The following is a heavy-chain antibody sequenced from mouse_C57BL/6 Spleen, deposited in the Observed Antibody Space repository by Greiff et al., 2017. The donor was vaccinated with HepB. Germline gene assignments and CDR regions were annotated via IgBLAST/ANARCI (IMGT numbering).Heavy chain of an antibody. V-gene: IGHV3-6*01. J-gene: IGHJ2*01. D-gene: IGHD3-2*02. CDR2: ISYDGSN. CDR1: GYSITSGYY. Sequence: EVQLQQSGPGLVKPSQSLSLTCSVTGYSITSGYYWNWIRQFPGNKLEWMGYISYDGSNNYNPSLKNRISITRDTSKNQFFLKLNSVTTEDTATYYCARDQGWDYFDYWGQGTTLTVSS. CDR3: ARDQGWDYFDY.